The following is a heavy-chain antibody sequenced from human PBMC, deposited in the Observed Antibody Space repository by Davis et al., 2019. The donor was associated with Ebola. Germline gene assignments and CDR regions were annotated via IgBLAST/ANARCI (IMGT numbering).Heavy chain of an antibody. J-gene: IGHJ4*02. D-gene: IGHD2-2*01. CDR3: ARGDIVVVPAALDY. Sequence: SETLSLTCVVYGGSFSGYYWSWIRQPPGKGLEWIGEINHSGSTNYNPSLKSRVTISVEKSKNQFSLKLSSMTAADTAVYYCARGDIVVVPAALDYWGQGTLVTVSS. V-gene: IGHV4-34*01. CDR2: INHSGST. CDR1: GGSFSGYY.